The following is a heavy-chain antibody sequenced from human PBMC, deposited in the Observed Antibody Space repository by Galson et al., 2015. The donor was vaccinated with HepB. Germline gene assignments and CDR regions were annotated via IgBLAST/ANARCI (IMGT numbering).Heavy chain of an antibody. D-gene: IGHD6-19*01. J-gene: IGHJ4*02. CDR2: ITSDGSA. V-gene: IGHV3-23*01. CDR1: GFTFINHA. CDR3: AREGRGWLFDY. Sequence: LRLSCAASGFTFINHALSWVRQAPGMGLEWVSSITSDGSAYYADSVRGRFTISRDNSKNTVSLQINSLRAEDTAVYYCAREGRGWLFDYWGRGTLVPVSS.